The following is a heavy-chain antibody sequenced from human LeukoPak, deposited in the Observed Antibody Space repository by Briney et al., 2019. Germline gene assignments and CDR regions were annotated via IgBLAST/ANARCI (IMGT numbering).Heavy chain of an antibody. CDR2: IYYSGST. V-gene: IGHV4-59*08. CDR1: GGSISSYY. J-gene: IGHJ6*03. Sequence: SETLSLTCTVSGGSISSYYWSWIRQPPGKGLEWIGYIYYSGSTNYNPSLKSRVTISVDTSKNQFSLKLSSVTAADTAVYYCARFPRAGAFKDYMDVWGKGTTVTISS. D-gene: IGHD6-19*01. CDR3: ARFPRAGAFKDYMDV.